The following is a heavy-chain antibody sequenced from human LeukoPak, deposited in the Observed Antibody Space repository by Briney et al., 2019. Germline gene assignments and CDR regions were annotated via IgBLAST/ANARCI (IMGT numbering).Heavy chain of an antibody. CDR1: GFTFTSYD. Sequence: ASVKVSCKASGFTFTSYDMNWVRQATGKGLEWMGWMNPNSGNTGYAQTFQGRVTITRNTSISTAYMELSSLRSEDTAVYYCARGGTSDAFDIWGQGTMVTVPS. J-gene: IGHJ3*02. V-gene: IGHV1-8*03. CDR2: MNPNSGNT. D-gene: IGHD1-1*01. CDR3: ARGGTSDAFDI.